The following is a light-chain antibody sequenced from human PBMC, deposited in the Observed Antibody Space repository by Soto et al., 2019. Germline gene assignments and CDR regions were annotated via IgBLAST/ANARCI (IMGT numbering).Light chain of an antibody. CDR2: KAS. CDR3: QQYKSNPLT. J-gene: IGKJ4*01. Sequence: DIQMTQSPSTLSASVGDRVTITCRASQRVSSWLAWYQQKPGKVPKLLIYKASTLQSGVPSRFSGSGSGTEFTLTISSLQPDDFAAYYCQQYKSNPLTFGGGTKVEIK. CDR1: QRVSSW. V-gene: IGKV1-5*03.